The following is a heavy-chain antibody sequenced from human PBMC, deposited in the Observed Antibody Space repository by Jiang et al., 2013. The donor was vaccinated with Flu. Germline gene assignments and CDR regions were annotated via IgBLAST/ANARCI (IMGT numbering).Heavy chain of an antibody. D-gene: IGHD5-18*01. J-gene: IGHJ2*01. V-gene: IGHV1-18*01. CDR2: ISAYSDSX. Sequence: WISAYSDSXNYAQKFQGRVTMTTDTSTSTAYMELRSLRSDDTAVYYCAREGDTAPHWYFDLWGRGTLVTVSS. CDR3: AREGDTAPHWYFDL.